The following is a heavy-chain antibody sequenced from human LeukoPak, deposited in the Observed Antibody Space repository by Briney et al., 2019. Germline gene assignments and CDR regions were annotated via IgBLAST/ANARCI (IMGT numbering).Heavy chain of an antibody. J-gene: IGHJ4*02. Sequence: SETLSLTCTVSGGSISSSSYYWGWIRQPPGKGLEWIGSIYYSGSTYYNPSLKSRVTISVDTSKNQFSLKLSSVTAADTAVYYCARGYYDILTGYYPIDYWGQGTLVTVSS. D-gene: IGHD3-9*01. V-gene: IGHV4-39*07. CDR3: ARGYYDILTGYYPIDY. CDR2: IYYSGST. CDR1: GGSISSSSYY.